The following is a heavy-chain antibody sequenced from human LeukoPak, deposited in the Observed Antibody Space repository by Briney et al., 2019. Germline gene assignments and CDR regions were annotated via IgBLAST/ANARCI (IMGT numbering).Heavy chain of an antibody. J-gene: IGHJ4*02. V-gene: IGHV4-4*02. CDR2: IDHSGST. D-gene: IGHD5-24*01. Sequence: SETLSLTCAVSGGSIINSNWWSWVRQPPGKGLEWIGEIDHSGSTSYNPSLKSRVTISVDTSKNQFSLKLSSVTAADTAVYYCVSSDGYNFYFDYWGQGTLVTVSS. CDR3: VSSDGYNFYFDY. CDR1: GGSIINSNW.